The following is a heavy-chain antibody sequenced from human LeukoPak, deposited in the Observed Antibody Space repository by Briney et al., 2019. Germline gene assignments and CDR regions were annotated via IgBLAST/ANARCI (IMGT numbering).Heavy chain of an antibody. CDR3: SWDHTGKEDI. Sequence: GGSLRLSCAASGFTFSNAWMSWVRQAPGKGLEWVSAISGSGGSTYYADSVKGRFTISRDNSKNTLYLQMNSLRADNTAVYYCSWDHTGKEDIWGQGTMVAVSS. CDR2: ISGSGGST. V-gene: IGHV3-23*01. CDR1: GFTFSNAW. D-gene: IGHD2-8*02. J-gene: IGHJ3*02.